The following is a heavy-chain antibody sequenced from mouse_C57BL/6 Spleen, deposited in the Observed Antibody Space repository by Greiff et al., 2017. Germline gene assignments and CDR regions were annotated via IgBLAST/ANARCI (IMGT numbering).Heavy chain of an antibody. V-gene: IGHV5-4*03. Sequence: EVKLVESGGGLVKPGGSLKLSCAASGFTFSSYAMSWVRQIPEKRLEWVATISDGGSYTYYPDNLKGRFTISRDNAKNNLYLQMSHLKSEDTALYYCARDDYLDYWGQGTTLTVSS. J-gene: IGHJ2*01. CDR2: ISDGGSYT. D-gene: IGHD2-3*01. CDR3: ARDDYLDY. CDR1: GFTFSSYA.